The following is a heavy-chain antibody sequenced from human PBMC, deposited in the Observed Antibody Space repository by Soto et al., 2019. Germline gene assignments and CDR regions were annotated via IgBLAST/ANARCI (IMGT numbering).Heavy chain of an antibody. J-gene: IGHJ4*02. CDR2: VNPNGGRT. CDR1: GYTFTNFY. CDR3: ARGLASGDY. Sequence: QVQLVQSGAEVKEPGASVKISCKGSGYTFTNFYIHWVRQAPGQGLEWMGIVNPNGGRTNYAQNFKGRITISRDTSTSTVYMDLSSLRSEDTAVYYCARGLASGDYWGQGTLVTVSS. V-gene: IGHV1-46*01. D-gene: IGHD6-6*01.